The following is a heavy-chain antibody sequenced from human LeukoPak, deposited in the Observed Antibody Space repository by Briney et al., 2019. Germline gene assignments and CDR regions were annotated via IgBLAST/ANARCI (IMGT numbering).Heavy chain of an antibody. D-gene: IGHD3-22*01. V-gene: IGHV3-9*03. CDR3: TKEVQRWHSYFYRPSYALDI. CDR2: ISANGGFI. CDR1: GFNFDDCA. Sequence: GRSLRLSCAVSGFNFDDCAIHWVRQGPGKGLEWVAGISANGGFISYGESVKGRFTISRDNPRNSVFLQMNFLRAEDMAMYFCTKEVQRWHSYFYRPSYALDIWGQGTMVSVSS. J-gene: IGHJ3*02.